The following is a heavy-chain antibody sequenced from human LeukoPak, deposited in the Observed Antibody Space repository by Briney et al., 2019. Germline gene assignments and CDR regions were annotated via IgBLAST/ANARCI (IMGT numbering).Heavy chain of an antibody. Sequence: ASVKVSCKASGYTFTGYYMHWVRQAPGQGLEWMGWINPNSGGTNYAQKFQGRVTMTTDTSTSTAYMELRSLRSDDTAVYYCARAVSYYYYGMDVWGQGTTVTVSS. CDR3: ARAVSYYYYGMDV. CDR1: GYTFTGYY. CDR2: INPNSGGT. V-gene: IGHV1-2*02. J-gene: IGHJ6*02.